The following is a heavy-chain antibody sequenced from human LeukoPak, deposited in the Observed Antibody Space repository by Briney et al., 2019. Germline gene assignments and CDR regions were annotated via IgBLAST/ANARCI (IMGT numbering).Heavy chain of an antibody. CDR1: GFTVSSNY. CDR3: ARASGGYYGSSGSFDY. D-gene: IGHD3-22*01. CDR2: IHSGDST. V-gene: IGHV3-53*01. J-gene: IGHJ4*02. Sequence: GGSLRLSCVASGFTVSSNYMSWVRQAPGKGLEWVSGIHSGDSTYYADSVKGRITISRDNSKNMLYLQMNSLRAEDTAVYHCARASGGYYGSSGSFDYWGQGTLVTVSS.